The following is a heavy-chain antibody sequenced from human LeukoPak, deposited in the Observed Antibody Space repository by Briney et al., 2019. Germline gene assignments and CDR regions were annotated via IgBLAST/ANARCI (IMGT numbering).Heavy chain of an antibody. CDR1: GFTFSNVW. J-gene: IGHJ4*02. CDR2: IRRKTDGETT. V-gene: IGHV3-15*01. D-gene: IGHD2-21*01. CDR3: VTDLVIKGYFDY. Sequence: GGSLRLSCAASGFTFSNVWMSWVRQVPGEGLEWVGRIRRKTDGETTDHAAPVKGRFTISRDDSKNTLYLQMNSLKTEDTAVYYCVTDLVIKGYFDYWGQGALVTVSS.